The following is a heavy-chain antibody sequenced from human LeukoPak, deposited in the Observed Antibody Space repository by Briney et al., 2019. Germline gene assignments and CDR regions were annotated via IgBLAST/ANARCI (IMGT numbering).Heavy chain of an antibody. CDR3: AKDTRVASLFDY. CDR1: GFTFSSYA. V-gene: IGHV3-23*01. CDR2: ISGSRGST. J-gene: IGHJ4*02. D-gene: IGHD2-15*01. Sequence: GGSLRLSCAASGFTFSSYAMSWVRQAPGKGLEWVSAISGSRGSTYYADSVKGRFTISRDNSKNTLYLQMNSLRAEDTAVYYCAKDTRVASLFDYWGQGTLVTVSS.